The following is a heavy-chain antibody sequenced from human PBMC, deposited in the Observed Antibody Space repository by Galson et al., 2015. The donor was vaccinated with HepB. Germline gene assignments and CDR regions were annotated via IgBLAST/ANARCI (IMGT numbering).Heavy chain of an antibody. V-gene: IGHV3-23*01. Sequence: SLRLSCAASGFTFSSYAMSWVRQAPGKGLEWVSAISTSDGVTYYADSVEGRFTISRDNSKNTLFLQMNSLRAEDTAVYYCAMFPNFDYWGQGTLVTVSS. D-gene: IGHD3-10*02. CDR3: AMFPNFDY. CDR2: ISTSDGVT. J-gene: IGHJ4*02. CDR1: GFTFSSYA.